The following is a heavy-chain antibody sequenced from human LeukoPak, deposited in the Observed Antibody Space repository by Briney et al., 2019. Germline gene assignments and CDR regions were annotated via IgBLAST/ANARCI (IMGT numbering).Heavy chain of an antibody. CDR1: GYTFTNYY. CDR3: ARYYCSGGSCYKWHYFDY. J-gene: IGHJ4*02. V-gene: IGHV1-2*02. D-gene: IGHD2-15*01. Sequence: ASVKVSCKASGYTFTNYYMHWVRQAPGQGLEWMGWINPNSGGTNYAQKFQGRVTMTRDTSISTAYMELSRLRSDDTAVYYCARYYCSGGSCYKWHYFDYWGQGTLVTVSS. CDR2: INPNSGGT.